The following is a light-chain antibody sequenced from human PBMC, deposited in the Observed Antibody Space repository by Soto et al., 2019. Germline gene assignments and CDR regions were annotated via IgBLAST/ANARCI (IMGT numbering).Light chain of an antibody. CDR1: QSVSSSY. CDR3: QQYGSSPRT. CDR2: GAS. V-gene: IGKV3-20*01. Sequence: EMVMTQSPSILSVSPWESATLSCRASQSVSSSYLAWYQQKPGQAPRLLIYGASSRATGIPDRFSGSGSGTDFTLTISRLEPEDFAVYYCQQYGSSPRTFGQGTKVDIK. J-gene: IGKJ1*01.